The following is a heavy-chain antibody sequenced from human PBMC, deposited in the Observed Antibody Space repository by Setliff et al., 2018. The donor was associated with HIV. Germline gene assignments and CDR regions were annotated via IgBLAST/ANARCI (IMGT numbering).Heavy chain of an antibody. J-gene: IGHJ4*02. CDR3: ARDLIRITPHGDLPF. CDR1: GYTFTDYY. D-gene: IGHD2-15*01. Sequence: GASVKVSCKASGYTFTDYYIHWVRQAPGHGLEWVGRINPKSGVTSYAQNFRARVTMTRDTSSTTAYMELSTLRSDDTALYYCARDLIRITPHGDLPFWGQGTLVTAPQ. V-gene: IGHV1-2*06. CDR2: INPKSGVT.